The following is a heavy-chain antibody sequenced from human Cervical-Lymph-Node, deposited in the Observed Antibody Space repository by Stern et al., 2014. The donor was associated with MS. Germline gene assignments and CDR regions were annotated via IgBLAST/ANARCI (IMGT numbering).Heavy chain of an antibody. D-gene: IGHD2/OR15-2a*01. Sequence: QVKLQESGPGLVKPSETLSLTCTVYGYFISGGYYWGWIRQTPGKGLEWIGSIYHRGGPYYTLSLKSSVTISGDPSKTQFSLKLSSVTAADTAVYYCARAYVRRMIDYWGQGTLVTVSS. J-gene: IGHJ4*02. CDR1: GYFISGGYY. V-gene: IGHV4-38-2*02. CDR2: IYHRGGP. CDR3: ARAYVRRMIDY.